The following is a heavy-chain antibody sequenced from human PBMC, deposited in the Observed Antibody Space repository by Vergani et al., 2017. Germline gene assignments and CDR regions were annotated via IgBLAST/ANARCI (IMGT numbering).Heavy chain of an antibody. CDR2: IYYSGST. CDR3: ASSYVRYYYYYMDV. CDR1: GGSISSGSYY. Sequence: QVQLQESGPGLVKPSQTLSLTCTVSGGSISSGSYYWSWIRQPPGKGLEWIGYIYYSGSTNYNPSLKSRVTISVDTSKNQFSLKLSSVTAADTAVYYCASSYVRYYYYYMDVWGKGTTVTVSS. D-gene: IGHD1-26*01. V-gene: IGHV4-61*01. J-gene: IGHJ6*03.